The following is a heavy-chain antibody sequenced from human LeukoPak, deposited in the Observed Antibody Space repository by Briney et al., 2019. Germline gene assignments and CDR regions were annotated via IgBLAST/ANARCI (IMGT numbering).Heavy chain of an antibody. CDR3: ARVPHAMIRGVIITEFYFDY. CDR2: ISSSSNYI. CDR1: GLTFISYS. D-gene: IGHD3-10*01. Sequence: PGGSLRLSCAASGLTFISYSMNWVRQAPGKGLEWVSSISSSSNYIYYADSVKGRFTISRDNAKNSLYLQMNSLRAEDTAVYYCARVPHAMIRGVIITEFYFDYWGQGTLVTVSS. J-gene: IGHJ4*02. V-gene: IGHV3-21*01.